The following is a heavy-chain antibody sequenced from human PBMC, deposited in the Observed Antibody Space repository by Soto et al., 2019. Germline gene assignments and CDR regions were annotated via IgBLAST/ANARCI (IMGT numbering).Heavy chain of an antibody. Sequence: QVQLVESGGGVVQPGRSLRLSCAASGFTFSAHAIHWVRQAPGKGLEWVAVISNDGFDRYYADSVKGRFTISRDNPKNSLYVQMNSLTVEDTAVYYCARGTFRRDAGFDISGQGTTVTVSS. D-gene: IGHD3-16*01. V-gene: IGHV3-30-3*01. J-gene: IGHJ3*02. CDR1: GFTFSAHA. CDR3: ARGTFRRDAGFDI. CDR2: ISNDGFDR.